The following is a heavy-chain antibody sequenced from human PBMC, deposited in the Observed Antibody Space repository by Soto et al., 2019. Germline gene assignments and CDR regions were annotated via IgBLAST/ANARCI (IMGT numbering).Heavy chain of an antibody. CDR1: GFTFSNAW. V-gene: IGHV3-15*01. CDR3: ARAYSDAFDI. D-gene: IGHD2-15*01. Sequence: VGSLRLSCAASGFTFSNAWMSWVRQAPGKGLEWVGRIKSKTDGGTTDYAAPVKGRFTISRDDSKNTLYLQMNSLRAEDTAVYYCARAYSDAFDIWGQGTMVTVSS. J-gene: IGHJ3*02. CDR2: IKSKTDGGTT.